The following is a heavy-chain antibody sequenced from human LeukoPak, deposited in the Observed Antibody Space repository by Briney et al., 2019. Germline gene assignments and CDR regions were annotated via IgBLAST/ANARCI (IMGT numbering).Heavy chain of an antibody. D-gene: IGHD6-6*01. Sequence: PGGSLRLSCAASGFSFSSHAMHWVRQAPGKGLEWVAFIQYDGSNKNYADSVKGRFTISRDNSKSTLYLQMSSLRAEDTAVYYCAKVGPSSPRYIAARPCWGQGTLVTVSS. CDR2: IQYDGSNK. V-gene: IGHV3-30*02. J-gene: IGHJ4*02. CDR3: AKVGPSSPRYIAARPC. CDR1: GFSFSSHA.